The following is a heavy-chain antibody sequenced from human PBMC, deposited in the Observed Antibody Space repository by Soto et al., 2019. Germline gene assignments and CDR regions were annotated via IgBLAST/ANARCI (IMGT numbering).Heavy chain of an antibody. D-gene: IGHD1-1*01. Sequence: GGSLRLSCAASGSIFRGYGMHWVRQAPGKGLEWVAVIRYDGSNINYADSVMGRFTISRDNSKNTPDLDMNSLRAEDTAVYHFVRGGIGSTTFRGFLGYWVHGCLVTVSS. V-gene: IGHV3-33*01. CDR3: VRGGIGSTTFRGFLGY. J-gene: IGHJ1*01. CDR1: GSIFRGYG. CDR2: IRYDGSNI.